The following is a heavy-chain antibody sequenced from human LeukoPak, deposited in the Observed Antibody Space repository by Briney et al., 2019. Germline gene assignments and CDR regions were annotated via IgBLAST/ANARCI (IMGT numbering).Heavy chain of an antibody. D-gene: IGHD6-13*01. CDR3: AREASIAAAGDAFDI. CDR2: ISAYNGNT. V-gene: IGHV1-18*01. Sequence: ASVKVSCKASGYSLTSSGISWVRHAPRQGLEWMGWISAYNGNTNYAQKLQGRVTMTTDTSTSTAYMELRSLRSDDTAVYYCAREASIAAAGDAFDIWGQGTMVTVSS. CDR1: GYSLTSSG. J-gene: IGHJ3*02.